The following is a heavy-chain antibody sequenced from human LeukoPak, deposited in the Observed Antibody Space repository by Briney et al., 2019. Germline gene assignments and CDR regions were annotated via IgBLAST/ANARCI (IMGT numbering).Heavy chain of an antibody. CDR3: ARGSDDILTGYVFDY. V-gene: IGHV4-34*01. D-gene: IGHD3-9*01. J-gene: IGHJ4*02. Sequence: KTSETLSLTCAVYGGPFSGYYWSWIRQPPGKGLEWIGEINHSGSTNYNPSLKSRVTISVDTSKNQFSLKLSSVTAADTAVYYCARGSDDILTGYVFDYWGQGTLVTVSS. CDR2: INHSGST. CDR1: GGPFSGYY.